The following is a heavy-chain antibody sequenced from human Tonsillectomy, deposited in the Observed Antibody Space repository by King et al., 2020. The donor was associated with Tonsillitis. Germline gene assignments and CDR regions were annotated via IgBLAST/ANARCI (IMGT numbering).Heavy chain of an antibody. CDR3: ARDSSGWLPFDY. CDR2: IHSGGST. Sequence: QLQESGPGLVQPSGTLSLTCTVSGASFSGSNWWRWVRQSPEKGLEWIGEIHSGGSTNYNPSFKSRVTMSIDKYKNQFSLRLNSVTAADTAVYYCARDSSGWLPFDYWGQGTLVTVSS. CDR1: GASFSGSNW. D-gene: IGHD6-19*01. V-gene: IGHV4-4*02. J-gene: IGHJ4*02.